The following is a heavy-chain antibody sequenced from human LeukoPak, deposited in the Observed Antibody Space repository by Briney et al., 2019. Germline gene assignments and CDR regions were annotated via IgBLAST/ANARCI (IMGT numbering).Heavy chain of an antibody. CDR2: ISYDGSNK. Sequence: PGGSLRLSCAASGFTFSSYAMHWVRQAPGKGLEWVAVISYDGSNKYYADSVKGRLTISRDNSKNTLYLQMNSLRAEDTAVYYCARELQALDYWGQGTLVTVSS. V-gene: IGHV3-30*04. CDR1: GFTFSSYA. CDR3: ARELQALDY. J-gene: IGHJ4*02. D-gene: IGHD4-11*01.